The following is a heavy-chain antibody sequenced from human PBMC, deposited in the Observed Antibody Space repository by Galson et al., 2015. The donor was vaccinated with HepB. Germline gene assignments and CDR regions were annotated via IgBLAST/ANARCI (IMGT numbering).Heavy chain of an antibody. CDR2: IWYDGSNK. CDR1: GFTFSSYG. CDR3: ARSIVATIAGGDY. V-gene: IGHV3-33*08. Sequence: SLRLSCAASGFTFSSYGMHWVRQAPGKGLEWVAVIWYDGSNKYYADSVKGRFTISRDNSKNTLYLQMNSLRAEDTAVYYCARSIVATIAGGDYWGQGTLVTVSS. D-gene: IGHD5-12*01. J-gene: IGHJ4*02.